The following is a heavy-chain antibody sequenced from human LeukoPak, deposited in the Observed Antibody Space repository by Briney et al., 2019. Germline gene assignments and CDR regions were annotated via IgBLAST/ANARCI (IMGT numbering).Heavy chain of an antibody. CDR3: ARQRRGSYYIYRGWFDP. J-gene: IGHJ5*02. V-gene: IGHV1-2*02. CDR2: INPNSGGT. CDR1: GYTFTGYY. Sequence: ASVKVSCKASGYTFTGYYTHWVRQAPGQGLEWMGWINPNSGGTNYAQKFQGRVTMTRDTSISTAYMELSRLRSDDTAVYYCARQRRGSYYIYRGWFDPWGQGTLVTVSS. D-gene: IGHD1-26*01.